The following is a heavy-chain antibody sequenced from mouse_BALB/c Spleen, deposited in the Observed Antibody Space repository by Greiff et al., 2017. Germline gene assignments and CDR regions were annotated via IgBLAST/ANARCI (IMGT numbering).Heavy chain of an antibody. CDR1: GFTFSDYG. CDR2: ISNLAYSI. Sequence: DVKLVESGGGLVQPGGSRKLSCAASGFTFSDYGMAWVRQAPGKGPEWVAFISNLAYSIYYADTVTGRFTISRENAKNTLYLEMSSLRSEDTAMYYCARIPGYGNYLYFDYWGQGTTLTVSS. J-gene: IGHJ2*01. V-gene: IGHV5-15*02. CDR3: ARIPGYGNYLYFDY. D-gene: IGHD2-1*01.